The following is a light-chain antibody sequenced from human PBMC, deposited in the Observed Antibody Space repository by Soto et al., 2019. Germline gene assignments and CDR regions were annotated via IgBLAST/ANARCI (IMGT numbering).Light chain of an antibody. V-gene: IGKV3-20*01. CDR3: QQYGSSPPYT. CDR2: GAS. J-gene: IGKJ2*01. Sequence: EIVLTQSPGTLSLSPGERATLSCRASQSVSSSYLAWYQQKPGQAPRLLIYGASSRATAIPGRFSGSGSGTDFTFTISRLESEDFAVYYCQQYGSSPPYTFGQGTKVESK. CDR1: QSVSSSY.